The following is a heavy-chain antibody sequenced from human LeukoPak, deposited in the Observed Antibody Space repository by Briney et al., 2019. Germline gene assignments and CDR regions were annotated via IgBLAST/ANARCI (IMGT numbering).Heavy chain of an antibody. V-gene: IGHV4-59*01. CDR1: GGXITTDY. CDR2: IYYTGST. D-gene: IGHD2-15*01. J-gene: IGHJ4*02. Sequence: SETLSLTCTVSGGXITTDYCSWIRQPPGKGLEWIGYIYYTGSTNYSPSLKSRVTISEDTSKNQISLKLNSVTAADTAVYYCARSQYCSGGSCWFDYWGQGTLVTVSS. CDR3: ARSQYCSGGSCWFDY.